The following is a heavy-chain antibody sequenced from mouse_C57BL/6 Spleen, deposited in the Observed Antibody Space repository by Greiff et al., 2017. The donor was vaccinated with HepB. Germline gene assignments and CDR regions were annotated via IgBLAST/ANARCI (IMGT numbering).Heavy chain of an antibody. Sequence: EVQGVESGGGLVQPGGSLKLSCAASGFTFSDYYMYWVRQTPEKRLEWVAYISNGGGSTYYPDTVKGRFTISRDNAKNTLYLQMSRLKSEDTAMYYCARRGDYSVAWAMDYWGQGTSVTVSS. J-gene: IGHJ4*01. CDR1: GFTFSDYY. V-gene: IGHV5-12*01. CDR3: ARRGDYSVAWAMDY. D-gene: IGHD1-1*01. CDR2: ISNGGGST.